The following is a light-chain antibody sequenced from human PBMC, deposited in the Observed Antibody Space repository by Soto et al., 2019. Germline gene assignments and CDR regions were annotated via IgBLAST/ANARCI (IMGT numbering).Light chain of an antibody. CDR3: QQYNSPMYT. V-gene: IGKV1-9*01. CDR1: QGINSY. Sequence: DLPLTQSPSFLSASVGDRVTITCRASQGINSYFTWYQQKPGRAPKLLIYAASTLQSGVPSRFSGSGSGTEFTLTISSLQPEDFGTYYCQQYNSPMYTFGQGTKLEIK. J-gene: IGKJ2*01. CDR2: AAS.